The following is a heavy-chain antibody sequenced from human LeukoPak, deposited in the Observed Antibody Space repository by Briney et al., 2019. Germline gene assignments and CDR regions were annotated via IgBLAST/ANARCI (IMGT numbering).Heavy chain of an antibody. CDR3: AGAVTGQWELLLGAFDI. Sequence: SETLSLTCTVSGGSISSSSYYWGWIRQPPGKGLEWIGSIYYSGSTYYNPSLKSRVTISVDTSKNQFSLKLSSVTAADTAVYYCAGAVTGQWELLLGAFDIWGQGTMVTVSS. V-gene: IGHV4-39*01. CDR1: GGSISSSSYY. D-gene: IGHD1-26*01. CDR2: IYYSGST. J-gene: IGHJ3*02.